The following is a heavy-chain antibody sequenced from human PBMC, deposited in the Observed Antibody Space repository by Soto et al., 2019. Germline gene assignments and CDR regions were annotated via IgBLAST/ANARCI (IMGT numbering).Heavy chain of an antibody. CDR2: IIPIFGTA. V-gene: IGHV1-69*06. CDR1: GGTFSSYA. Sequence: QVQLVQSGAEVKKPGSSVKVSCKASGGTFSSYAISWVRQAPGQGLEWMGGIIPIFGTANYAQKFQGRVPNTAVKSTSTAYMEXSSLRSEYTAVYYCARGADSVVTKVGGVILAFDYWGQGTLVTVSS. CDR3: ARGADSVVTKVGGVILAFDY. J-gene: IGHJ4*02. D-gene: IGHD3-10*01.